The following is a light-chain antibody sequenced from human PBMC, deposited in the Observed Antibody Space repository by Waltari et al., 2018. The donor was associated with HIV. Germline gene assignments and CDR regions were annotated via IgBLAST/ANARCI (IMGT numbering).Light chain of an antibody. CDR3: ASFTDDNTVI. CDR1: DSDFGLYNS. V-gene: IGLV2-14*03. J-gene: IGLJ2*01. CDR2: DVD. Sequence: AVTQPASVSGLPGQSTTISCTGDDSDFGLYNSVSWYQQHPGKPPRLILYDVDSRASGVSDRFSGSMSGNTASLTISGLRAEDEGHYYCASFTDDNTVIFGGGTEVTVL.